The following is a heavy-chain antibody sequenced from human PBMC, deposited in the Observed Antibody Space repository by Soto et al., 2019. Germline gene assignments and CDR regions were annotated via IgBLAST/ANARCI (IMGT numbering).Heavy chain of an antibody. CDR1: GGSIKSNNW. J-gene: IGHJ5*02. Sequence: QVQLQASGPGLLKPSGTLSLTCAVSGGSIKSNNWWSWIRQPPGKGLEWIGEVFHTGSTNYNPSLKTRVTMSVDRSKNQFSLNLNSVTAADTAVYYCAGVNDHVWGSSQTSWCQGTLVTVSS. CDR2: VFHTGST. D-gene: IGHD3-16*01. V-gene: IGHV4-4*02. CDR3: AGVNDHVWGSSQTS.